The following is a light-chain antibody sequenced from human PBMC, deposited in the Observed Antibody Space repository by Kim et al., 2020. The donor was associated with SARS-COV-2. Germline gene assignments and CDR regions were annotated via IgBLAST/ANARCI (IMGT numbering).Light chain of an antibody. Sequence: SPGARATLSCMASQSVSSSYLAWYQQKPGQAPRLLIYGASSRATGIPDRFSGSGSGTDFTLTISRLEPEDFAVYYCQQYGSSPQYSFGQVTKLEI. CDR2: GAS. CDR1: QSVSSSY. CDR3: QQYGSSPQYS. J-gene: IGKJ2*03. V-gene: IGKV3-20*01.